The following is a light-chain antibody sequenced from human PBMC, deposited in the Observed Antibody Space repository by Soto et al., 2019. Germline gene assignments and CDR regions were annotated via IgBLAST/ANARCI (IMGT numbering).Light chain of an antibody. Sequence: DIQMTQSPSTLSGSVGDRVTITCRASQTISSWLAWYQQKPGKAPKLLIYKASTLKSGVPSRFSGSGSGTEFTLTISSLQPEDFATYYCQQSYRSPPTFGQGTKVEIK. J-gene: IGKJ1*01. V-gene: IGKV1-5*03. CDR2: KAS. CDR1: QTISSW. CDR3: QQSYRSPPT.